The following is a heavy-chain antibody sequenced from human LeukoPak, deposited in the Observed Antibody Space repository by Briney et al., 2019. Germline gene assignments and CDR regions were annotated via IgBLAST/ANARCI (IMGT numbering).Heavy chain of an antibody. V-gene: IGHV1-2*02. CDR2: INPNSGGT. J-gene: IGHJ6*02. CDR3: VRDSAYSMDV. Sequence: ASVKVSCKASGYTFTGYYMHWVRQAPGQGLEWMGWINPNSGGTNYAQKFQGRVTVTRDTSISTAYTELSTLRSDDTAVYYCVRDSAYSMDVWGQGTTVTVS. CDR1: GYTFTGYY.